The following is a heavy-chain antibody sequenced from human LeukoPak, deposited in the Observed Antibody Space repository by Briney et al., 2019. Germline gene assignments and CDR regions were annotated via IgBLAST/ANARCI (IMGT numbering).Heavy chain of an antibody. D-gene: IGHD3-22*01. CDR3: ARGRQMITY. V-gene: IGHV4-59*01. CDR2: IYYSGST. J-gene: IGHJ4*02. CDR1: GGSISSYY. Sequence: PSETLSLTCTVSGGSISSYYWSWIRQPPGKGLEWIGYIYYSGSTNYNPSLKSRVTISVDTSKNQFSLKLSSVTTADTAVYYCARGRQMITYWGQGTLVTVSS.